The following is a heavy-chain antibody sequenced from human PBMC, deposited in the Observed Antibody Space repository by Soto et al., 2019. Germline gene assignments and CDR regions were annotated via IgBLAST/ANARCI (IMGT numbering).Heavy chain of an antibody. J-gene: IGHJ4*02. D-gene: IGHD3-10*01. CDR2: IWYDGSNK. Sequence: QVQLVESGGGVVQPGRSLRLSCAASGLNFSSYGMHWVRQAPGRGLEWVAVIWYDGSNKYYGDSVKGRFTISRDNSKNTLYLQMNSLRAEDTAVYYCASVRVVIPHYFDSWGQGTLVTVSS. CDR3: ASVRVVIPHYFDS. V-gene: IGHV3-33*01. CDR1: GLNFSSYG.